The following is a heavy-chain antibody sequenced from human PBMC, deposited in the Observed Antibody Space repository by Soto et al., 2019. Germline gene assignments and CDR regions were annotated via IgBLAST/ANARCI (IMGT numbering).Heavy chain of an antibody. CDR3: ARHNYGSGSTYFDY. CDR2: IYYSGST. Sequence: ESGPGLVKPSETLSLTCTVSGGSISSYYWSWIRQPPGKGLEWIGYIYYSGSTNYNPSLKSRVTISVDTSKNQFSLKLNSMTAADTAVYYCARHNYGSGSTYFDYWGQGTLVTVSS. CDR1: GGSISSYY. D-gene: IGHD3-10*01. V-gene: IGHV4-59*08. J-gene: IGHJ4*02.